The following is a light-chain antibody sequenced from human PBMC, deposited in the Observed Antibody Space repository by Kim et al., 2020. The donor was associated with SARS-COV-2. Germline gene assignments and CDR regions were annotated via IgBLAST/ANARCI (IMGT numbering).Light chain of an antibody. CDR1: QTVNNMN. V-gene: IGKV3-20*01. Sequence: PGERATLSCRASQTVNNMNLAWYQQKPGQAPRLLIYGTSNGATGIPDRFSVSGSGSDFTLTISRVEPDDFAVYYCQQYSSSPSTTFGQGTRLEIK. CDR2: GTS. J-gene: IGKJ5*01. CDR3: QQYSSSPSTT.